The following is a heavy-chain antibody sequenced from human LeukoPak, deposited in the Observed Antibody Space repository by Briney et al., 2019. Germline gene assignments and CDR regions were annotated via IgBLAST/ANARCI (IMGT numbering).Heavy chain of an antibody. CDR1: GYTFTSYG. V-gene: IGHV1-69*05. J-gene: IGHJ4*02. CDR3: ATSSEHFWSGYYTGYFDY. CDR2: IIPIFGTA. Sequence: GASVKVSCKASGYTFTSYGISWVRQAPGQGLEWMGGIIPIFGTANYAQKFQGRVTITTDESTSTAYMELSSLRSEDTAVYYCATSSEHFWSGYYTGYFDYWGQGTLVTVSS. D-gene: IGHD3-3*02.